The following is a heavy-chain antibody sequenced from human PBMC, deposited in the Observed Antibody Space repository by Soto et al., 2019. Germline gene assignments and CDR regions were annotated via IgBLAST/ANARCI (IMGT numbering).Heavy chain of an antibody. CDR2: IYYSGST. J-gene: IGHJ5*02. CDR3: DRETYGDYVGYFDP. Sequence: SETLSLTCTVSGGSISSYYWSWIRQPPGKGLEWIGYIYYSGSTNYNPSLKSRVTISVDTSKNQFSLKLSSVTAADTAVYYCDRETYGDYVGYFDPWGQGTLVTVSS. D-gene: IGHD4-17*01. V-gene: IGHV4-59*12. CDR1: GGSISSYY.